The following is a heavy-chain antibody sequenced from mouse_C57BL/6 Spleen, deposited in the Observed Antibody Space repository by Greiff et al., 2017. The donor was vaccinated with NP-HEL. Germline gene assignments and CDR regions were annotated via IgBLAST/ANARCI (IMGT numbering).Heavy chain of an antibody. J-gene: IGHJ3*01. D-gene: IGHD3-1*01. V-gene: IGHV7-1*01. CDR3: ARDAYSAWFAY. CDR1: GFTFSDFY. Sequence: DVMLVESGGGLVQSGRSLRLSCATSGFTFSDFYMEWVRQAPGKGLEWIAASRNKANDYTTEYSASVKGRFIVSRDTSQSILYLQMNALRAEDTAIYYCARDAYSAWFAYWGQGTLVTVSA. CDR2: SRNKANDYTT.